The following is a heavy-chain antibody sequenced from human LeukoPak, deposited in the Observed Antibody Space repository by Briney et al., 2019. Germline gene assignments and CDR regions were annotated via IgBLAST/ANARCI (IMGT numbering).Heavy chain of an antibody. J-gene: IGHJ3*02. D-gene: IGHD5-18*01. CDR1: EFTFSNFA. Sequence: GGSLRLSCAASEFTFSNFAMNWVRQAPGKGLEWVSSIRGGGANPHYADSVKGLFTISRDYSKNTLYMEMNSRRAEDTAVYYCAKCSYTYGNDAYDIWGQGTMVTVSS. CDR3: AKCSYTYGNDAYDI. V-gene: IGHV3-23*01. CDR2: IRGGGANP.